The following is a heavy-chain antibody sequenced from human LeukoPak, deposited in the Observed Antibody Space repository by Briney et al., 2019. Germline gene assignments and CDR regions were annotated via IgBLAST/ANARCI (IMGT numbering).Heavy chain of an antibody. D-gene: IGHD3-9*01. V-gene: IGHV4-4*07. CDR3: ARGGPYYDILTGYYTPLDY. Sequence: SETLSLTCTVSGGSISSYYWSWIRQPAGKGLEWIGRIYTSGSTNYNPSLKSRVTISVDTSKNQFSLKLSSVTAADTAVYYCARGGPYYDILTGYYTPLDYWGQGTLVTVSS. J-gene: IGHJ4*02. CDR1: GGSISSYY. CDR2: IYTSGST.